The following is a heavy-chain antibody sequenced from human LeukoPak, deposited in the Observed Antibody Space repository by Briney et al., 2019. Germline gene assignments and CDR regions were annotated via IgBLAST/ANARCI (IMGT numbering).Heavy chain of an antibody. CDR2: ISSDGRSL. D-gene: IGHD6-13*01. CDR3: ARPTAAVGNTYYFFAMAV. Sequence: GTSLRLSCAASGFTFSTYAMHWVRQAPGKGLEWVAVISSDGRSLYHRDSVKGRFTISRDNSENTLFLQMNSLRGEDTAVYYCARPTAAVGNTYYFFAMAVWGQGTTVTVSS. J-gene: IGHJ6*02. CDR1: GFTFSTYA. V-gene: IGHV3-30*04.